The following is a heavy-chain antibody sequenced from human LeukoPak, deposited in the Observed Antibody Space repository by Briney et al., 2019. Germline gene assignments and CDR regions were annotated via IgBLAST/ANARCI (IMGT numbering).Heavy chain of an antibody. Sequence: PSETLSLTCTVSGGSISSYYWSWIRQPSGKGLEWIGYIYYSGSTNYNPSLKSRVTISVDTSKNQFSLKLSSVTAADTAVYYCARGAPDFWSGYFFDYWGQGTLVTVSS. J-gene: IGHJ4*02. CDR3: ARGAPDFWSGYFFDY. CDR2: IYYSGST. CDR1: GGSISSYY. V-gene: IGHV4-59*01. D-gene: IGHD3-3*01.